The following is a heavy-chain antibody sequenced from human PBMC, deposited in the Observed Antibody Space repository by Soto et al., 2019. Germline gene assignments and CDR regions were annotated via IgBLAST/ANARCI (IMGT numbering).Heavy chain of an antibody. V-gene: IGHV3-23*01. CDR3: AKVLPTYYYDSSGYDAFDI. D-gene: IGHD3-22*01. J-gene: IGHJ3*02. CDR1: GFTFSSYA. Sequence: EVQLLESGGGLVQPGGSLRLSCAASGFTFSSYAMSWVRQAPGKGLEWVSAISGSGGSTYYADSVKGRFTISRDNSKNTLYLQMNSLRAEDTALYYCAKVLPTYYYDSSGYDAFDIWGQGTMVTVSS. CDR2: ISGSGGST.